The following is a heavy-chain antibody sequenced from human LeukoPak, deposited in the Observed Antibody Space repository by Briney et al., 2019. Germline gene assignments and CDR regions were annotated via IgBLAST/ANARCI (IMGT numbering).Heavy chain of an antibody. CDR3: ARDGDSSGWYDGGFFDY. V-gene: IGHV4-4*07. CDR1: GGSISSYH. Sequence: SETLSLTCTVSGGSISSYHWSWIRQPAGKGLEWIGRIYTSGSTNYNPSLKSRVTMSVDTSKNQFSLKLSSVTAADTAVYYCARDGDSSGWYDGGFFDYWGQGTLVTVSS. J-gene: IGHJ4*02. CDR2: IYTSGST. D-gene: IGHD6-19*01.